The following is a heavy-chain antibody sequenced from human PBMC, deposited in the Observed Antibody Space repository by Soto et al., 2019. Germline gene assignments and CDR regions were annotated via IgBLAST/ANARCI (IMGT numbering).Heavy chain of an antibody. J-gene: IGHJ5*02. CDR2: IKSDGSST. Sequence: GGSLRLSCAASGFTFSTYWMHWVRQAPGKGLVCVARIKSDGSSTTYADSVKGRFAISRDNAKNTLYLQMNSLRGEDTAVYYCARDYMLRGRDSNWFDPWGQGTLVTVSS. CDR3: ARDYMLRGRDSNWFDP. D-gene: IGHD3-10*01. CDR1: GFTFSTYW. V-gene: IGHV3-74*01.